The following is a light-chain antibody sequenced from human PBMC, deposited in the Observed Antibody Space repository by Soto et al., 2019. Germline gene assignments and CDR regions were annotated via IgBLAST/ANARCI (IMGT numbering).Light chain of an antibody. CDR1: TGTVTSGHY. Sequence: QAVVTQEPSLTVSPGGTVTLTCGSSTGTVTSGHYPYWFQQKPGQAPRTLIYDTTTKHSWTPARFSGSLLGGKAALTLSGAQPEDEAEYYCLLSYTDAYAMFGGGTQLTVL. V-gene: IGLV7-46*01. CDR3: LLSYTDAYAM. CDR2: DTT. J-gene: IGLJ7*01.